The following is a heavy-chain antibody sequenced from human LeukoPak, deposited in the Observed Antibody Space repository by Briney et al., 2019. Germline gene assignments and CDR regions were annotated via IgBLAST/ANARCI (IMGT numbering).Heavy chain of an antibody. D-gene: IGHD3-22*01. J-gene: IGHJ4*02. V-gene: IGHV4-30-2*03. Sequence: PSETLSLTCAVSGGSISSGGYSWSWIRQPPGKGLEWIGSIYYSGSTYYNPSLKSRVTISVDTSKNQFSLKLSSVTAADTAVYYCARHSAAYYDSSGYLYFDYWGQGTLVTVSS. CDR3: ARHSAAYYDSSGYLYFDY. CDR1: GGSISSGGYS. CDR2: IYYSGST.